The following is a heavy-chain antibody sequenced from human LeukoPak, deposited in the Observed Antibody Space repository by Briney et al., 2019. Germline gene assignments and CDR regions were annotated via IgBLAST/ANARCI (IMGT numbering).Heavy chain of an antibody. V-gene: IGHV1-8*02. J-gene: IGHJ4*02. CDR1: GYTFTGYY. D-gene: IGHD4-17*01. Sequence: ASVKVSCKASGYTFTGYYMHWVRQAPGQGLEWMGWINPNSGNTGYAQKFQGRVTMTRNTSISTAYMELSSLRSEDTAVYYCARGLYGDYVDYWGQGTLVTVSS. CDR2: INPNSGNT. CDR3: ARGLYGDYVDY.